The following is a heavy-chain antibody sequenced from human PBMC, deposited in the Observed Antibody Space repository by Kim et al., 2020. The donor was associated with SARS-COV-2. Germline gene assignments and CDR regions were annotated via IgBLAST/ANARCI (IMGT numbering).Heavy chain of an antibody. V-gene: IGHV3-48*03. D-gene: IGHD6-13*01. CDR3: ARVQPARSWYVGSIYYYYGLDV. Sequence: GGSLRLSCAASGFTFSSYEMNWVRQAPGKGLEWVSYISSSGSTRYYADSVKGRFTISRDNAKNSLYLQMNSLRAEDTAVYYCARVQPARSWYVGSIYYYYGLDVWGQGTTVTVSS. J-gene: IGHJ6*02. CDR1: GFTFSSYE. CDR2: ISSSGSTR.